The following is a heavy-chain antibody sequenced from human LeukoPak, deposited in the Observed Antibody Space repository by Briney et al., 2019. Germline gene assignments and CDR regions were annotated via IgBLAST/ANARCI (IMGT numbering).Heavy chain of an antibody. Sequence: ASVKVSCKASGGTFSSYAISWVRQAPGQGLEWMGRIIPILGIANYAQKFQGRVTITADKSTSTAYMELSSLRSEDTAVYYCASSSPINYYDSSGPQDWFDPWGQGTLVTVSS. J-gene: IGHJ5*02. CDR1: GGTFSSYA. CDR3: ASSSPINYYDSSGPQDWFDP. CDR2: IIPILGIA. D-gene: IGHD3-22*01. V-gene: IGHV1-69*04.